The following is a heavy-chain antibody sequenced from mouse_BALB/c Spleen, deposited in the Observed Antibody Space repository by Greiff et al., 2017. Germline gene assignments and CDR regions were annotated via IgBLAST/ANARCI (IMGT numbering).Heavy chain of an antibody. CDR1: GFTFSSFG. V-gene: IGHV5-17*02. Sequence: EVNVVESGGGLVQPGGSRKLSCAASGFTFSSFGMHWVRQAPEKGLEWVAYISSGSSTIYYADTVKGRFTISRDNPKNTLFLQMTSLRSEDTAMYYCARSGYGNYVRAMDYWGQGTSVTVSS. J-gene: IGHJ4*01. D-gene: IGHD2-1*01. CDR2: ISSGSSTI. CDR3: ARSGYGNYVRAMDY.